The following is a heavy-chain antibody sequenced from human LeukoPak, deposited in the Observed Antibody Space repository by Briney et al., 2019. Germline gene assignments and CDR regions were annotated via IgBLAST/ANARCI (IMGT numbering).Heavy chain of an antibody. CDR2: INPSGSSA. V-gene: IGHV1-46*01. J-gene: IGHJ4*02. D-gene: IGHD4-17*01. CDR1: GGTFSSFA. Sequence: ASVKVSCKASGGTFSSFAINWVRQAPGQGLEWMGIINPSGSSATYAQKFQGRVTMTTDMSTSTVYMELSSLRFEDTAIYYCARELHGDYLFDYWGQGTLVTVSS. CDR3: ARELHGDYLFDY.